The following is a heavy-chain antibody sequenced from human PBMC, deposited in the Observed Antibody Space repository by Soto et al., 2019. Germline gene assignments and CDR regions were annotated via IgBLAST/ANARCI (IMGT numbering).Heavy chain of an antibody. CDR2: RYYRSRWYN. V-gene: IGHV6-1*01. CDR3: GREFPYYVSSDSYLDY. J-gene: IGHJ4*02. Sequence: SQTLSLTCAISRGSVSGNSTSWDWIRQSPSRGLEWLGRRYYRSRWYNDYAVSVKSRIAVTPDTSKIQISLHLDDVTPEDTAVYYCGREFPYYVSSDSYLDYWGQGALVTVSS. CDR1: RGSVSGNSTS. D-gene: IGHD3-16*01.